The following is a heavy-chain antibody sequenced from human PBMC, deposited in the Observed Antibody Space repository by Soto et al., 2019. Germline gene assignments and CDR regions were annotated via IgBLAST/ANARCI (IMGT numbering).Heavy chain of an antibody. J-gene: IGHJ2*01. D-gene: IGHD3-3*01. CDR2: ISSSSSFI. CDR1: GFTFSNSS. V-gene: IGHV3-21*04. Sequence: EVQLVESGGGLVKPGGSVRLSCTASGFTFSNSSMNWVRQAPGKGLEWLSSISSSSSFIYSADSVKGRFTISRDNAKNSVYLQMDSLGAEDTAIYYCARDQISIFGVIGSGWYFDLWGRGTLVTVSS. CDR3: ARDQISIFGVIGSGWYFDL.